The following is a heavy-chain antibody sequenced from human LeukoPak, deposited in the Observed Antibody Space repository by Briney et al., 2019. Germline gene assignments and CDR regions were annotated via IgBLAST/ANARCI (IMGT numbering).Heavy chain of an antibody. CDR2: INSDGSST. Sequence: GGSLRLSCAASGFTFSSYWMHWVRHAPGKGLVWVSRINSDGSSTSYADSVKGRFTISRDNAKNTLYLQMNSLRAEDTAVYYCAREGGAGGTIDYWGQGTLVTVSS. D-gene: IGHD2-8*01. J-gene: IGHJ4*02. CDR1: GFTFSSYW. CDR3: AREGGAGGTIDY. V-gene: IGHV3-74*01.